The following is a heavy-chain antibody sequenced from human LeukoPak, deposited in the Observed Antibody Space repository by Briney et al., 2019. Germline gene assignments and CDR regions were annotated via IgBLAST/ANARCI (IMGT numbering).Heavy chain of an antibody. CDR1: GGSISSSNW. V-gene: IGHV4-4*02. CDR2: IYHSGST. J-gene: IGHJ4*02. CDR3: ARDPRDGYAFDY. D-gene: IGHD5-24*01. Sequence: PSGTLSLTCAVSGGSISSSNWWSWVRQPTGKGLEWIGEIYHSGSTNYNPSLKSRVTISVDRSNNQFSLKLSSVTAADTAVYYCARDPRDGYAFDYWGQGTLVTVSS.